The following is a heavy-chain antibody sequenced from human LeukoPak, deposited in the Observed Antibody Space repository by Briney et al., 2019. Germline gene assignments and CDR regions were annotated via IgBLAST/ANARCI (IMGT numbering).Heavy chain of an antibody. V-gene: IGHV3-23*01. Sequence: GGSLRLSCAASGFTFSSYGMSWVRQAPGKGLEWVSAISGSGGSTYYADSVKGRFTISRDNSKNTLYLQMNSLRAEDTAVYYCAKGTGYSYGYGDYWGQGTLVTVSS. CDR3: AKGTGYSYGYGDY. J-gene: IGHJ4*02. CDR2: ISGSGGST. D-gene: IGHD5-18*01. CDR1: GFTFSSYG.